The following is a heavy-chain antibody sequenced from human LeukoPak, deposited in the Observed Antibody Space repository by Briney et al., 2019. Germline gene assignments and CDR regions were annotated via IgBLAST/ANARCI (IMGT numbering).Heavy chain of an antibody. CDR2: ISGSGDT. CDR3: AKTNYKRTILVWFGEFLLDDN. J-gene: IGHJ4*02. Sequence: GGSLRLSCAASGFTFSTYAMTWVRQVPGKGLECASIISGSGDTYYTDSVKGRFIISRDNSKNTLFLQMNSLRAEDTAIYYCAKTNYKRTILVWFGEFLLDDNWGQGALVTVSS. D-gene: IGHD3-10*01. CDR1: GFTFSTYA. V-gene: IGHV3-23*01.